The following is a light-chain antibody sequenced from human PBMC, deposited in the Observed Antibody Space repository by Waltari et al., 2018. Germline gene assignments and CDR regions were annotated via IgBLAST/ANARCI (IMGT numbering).Light chain of an antibody. Sequence: QSVLTQPPSASGTPGQRVLISCSGSSSNLGSNYVYWYQPVPGTAPTLLIYKNNHRPTGVPDRYSGSKSGTSASLAISGLRSEDEADYYCAAWDDSLSGHVVFGGGTKLTAL. V-gene: IGLV1-47*01. CDR2: KNN. CDR1: SSNLGSNY. J-gene: IGLJ2*01. CDR3: AAWDDSLSGHVV.